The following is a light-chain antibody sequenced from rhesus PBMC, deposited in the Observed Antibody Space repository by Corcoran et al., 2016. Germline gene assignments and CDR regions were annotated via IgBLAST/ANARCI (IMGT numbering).Light chain of an antibody. V-gene: IGKV3-10*01. CDR1: QSVSSY. Sequence: QVILTQSPATLSLSPGERATLSCRASQSVSSYLAWYQQKPWQAPRLLIYGASSRATGIPDRFSGSGSGTEFTLTISSLEPEDVGVYHCYQHSSGYSFGQGTKVEIK. CDR2: GAS. CDR3: YQHSSGYS. J-gene: IGKJ2*01.